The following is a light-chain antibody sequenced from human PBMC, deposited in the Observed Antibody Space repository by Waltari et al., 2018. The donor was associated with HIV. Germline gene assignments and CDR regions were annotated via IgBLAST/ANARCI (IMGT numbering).Light chain of an antibody. CDR2: AAS. CDR3: QQSYSTHS. V-gene: IGKV1-39*01. Sequence: DIQMTQPPSSLSASVGDRVTITCRASQSISSYLNWYQQKPGKAPKLLIYAASSLQSGVPSRVSGSGSGTDYTLTISSLQPEDFATYYCQQSYSTHSFGQGTKLEIK. CDR1: QSISSY. J-gene: IGKJ2*03.